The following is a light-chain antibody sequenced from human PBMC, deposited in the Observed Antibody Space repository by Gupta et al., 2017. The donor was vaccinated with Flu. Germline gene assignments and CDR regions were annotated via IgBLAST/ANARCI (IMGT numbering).Light chain of an antibody. CDR2: GAS. V-gene: IGKV3-20*01. CDR3: HQYGSSPDT. CDR1: QRVTSSY. J-gene: IGKJ2*01. Sequence: ERVSLACRASQRVTSSYLAWYQQKLGQAPRLLIYGASSRATGIPDRFSGSGSGTDFTLTISRLEPEDFAVYFCHQYGSSPDTFGQGTKLEIK.